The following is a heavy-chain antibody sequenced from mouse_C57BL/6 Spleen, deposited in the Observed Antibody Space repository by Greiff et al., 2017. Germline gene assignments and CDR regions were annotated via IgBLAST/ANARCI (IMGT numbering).Heavy chain of an antibody. Sequence: VQLQQPGAELVMPGASVKLSCTASGYTFTSYWMHWVKQRPGQGLEWIGEIDPSDSYTNYNQKFKGKSTLTVDKSSSTAYMQLSSLTSEDSAVYYCARCYSNWYFDVWGTGTTVTVSS. V-gene: IGHV1-69*01. D-gene: IGHD2-5*01. CDR2: IDPSDSYT. CDR3: ARCYSNWYFDV. CDR1: GYTFTSYW. J-gene: IGHJ1*03.